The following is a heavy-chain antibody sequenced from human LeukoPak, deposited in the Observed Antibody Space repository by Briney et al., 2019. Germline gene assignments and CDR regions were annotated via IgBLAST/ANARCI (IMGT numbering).Heavy chain of an antibody. J-gene: IGHJ4*02. Sequence: GGCLRLSCAASGCSFSAYGVHWVRQAPGKGLEWVAVIWYDGSSKDYADSVKGRFTLSRDNSKNTLYLQMNSLTVEDTAVYYCARSQSSSLIDYWGQGTLVTVSS. CDR3: ARSQSSSLIDY. V-gene: IGHV3-33*01. CDR2: IWYDGSSK. CDR1: GCSFSAYG. D-gene: IGHD6-13*01.